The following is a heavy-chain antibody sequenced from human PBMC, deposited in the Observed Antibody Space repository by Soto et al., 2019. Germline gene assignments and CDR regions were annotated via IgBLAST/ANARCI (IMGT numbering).Heavy chain of an antibody. V-gene: IGHV4-61*01. CDR3: ATDKAPSPYYDSSGYYFDF. J-gene: IGHJ4*02. CDR2: IYYSGST. D-gene: IGHD3-22*01. Sequence: SETLSLTCTVSGGSVRSGTYYWSWIRQPPGKGLEWIGYIYYSGSTNYNPSLKSRVAISVDTSKNQFSLKLSSVTAADTAVYYCATDKAPSPYYDSSGYYFDFWGQGTLVTVS. CDR1: GGSVRSGTYY.